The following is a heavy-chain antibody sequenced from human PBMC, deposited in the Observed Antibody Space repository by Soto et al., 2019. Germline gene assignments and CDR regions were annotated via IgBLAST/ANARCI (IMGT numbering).Heavy chain of an antibody. CDR3: ARDYYSASRSCY. CDR1: GYTFTSYG. Sequence: QVQLVQSGAEVKKPGASVKVSCKASGYTFTSYGISWVRQAPGQGLEWMGWISAYNGNTNYAQKLQGRVTMTTDTSTSTAYMELRSLRSDDTAELYRARDYYSASRSCYWCQGPLFTVSS. D-gene: IGHD3-10*01. CDR2: ISAYNGNT. J-gene: IGHJ4*02. V-gene: IGHV1-18*01.